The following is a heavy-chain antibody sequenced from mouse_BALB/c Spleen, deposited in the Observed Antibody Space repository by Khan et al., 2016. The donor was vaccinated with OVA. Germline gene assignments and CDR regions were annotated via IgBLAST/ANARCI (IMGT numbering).Heavy chain of an antibody. D-gene: IGHD2-1*01. CDR1: GYTFTNYW. J-gene: IGHJ2*01. CDR2: IYPGNSDT. CDR3: ARTGIGNYEILDY. Sequence: VQLQQSGTVLARPGASVKMSCKASGYTFTNYWMHWVKQRPRQGLEWIGTIYPGNSDTNYNQKFTGKAKLTAVTSTSTAYMELSSLTNEASEAFSCARTGIGNYEILDYWGQGTTLTVSS. V-gene: IGHV1-5*01.